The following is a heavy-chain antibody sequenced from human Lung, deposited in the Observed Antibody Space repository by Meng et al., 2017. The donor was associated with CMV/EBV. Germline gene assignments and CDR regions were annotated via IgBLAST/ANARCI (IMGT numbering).Heavy chain of an antibody. V-gene: IGHV3-72*01. J-gene: IGHJ4*02. Sequence: GGSLRLXXTASGFTFGDHYMDWVRQAPGKGLEWVARSRNKASSYTTEYAASVRGRFTISRDESGNSLDLQMTSLKTEDTAVYYCARDNSATRYFDYWGQGIXVTVSS. CDR3: ARDNSATRYFDY. CDR2: SRNKASSYTT. D-gene: IGHD2/OR15-2a*01. CDR1: GFTFGDHY.